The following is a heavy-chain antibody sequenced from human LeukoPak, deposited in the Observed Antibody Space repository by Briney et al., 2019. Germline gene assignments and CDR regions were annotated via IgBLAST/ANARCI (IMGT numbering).Heavy chain of an antibody. V-gene: IGHV3-30*18. CDR1: GFTFSDYG. CDR3: AKGTRHYYGSGSYYNDY. Sequence: PGGSLRLSCAASGFTFSDYGMHWVRQAPGKGLEWVALISYDGGNKYHADSVKGRFTISRDNSKNTLYLKMNSLRTEDTAVYYCAKGTRHYYGSGSYYNDYWGQGTLVTVSS. J-gene: IGHJ4*02. CDR2: ISYDGGNK. D-gene: IGHD3-10*01.